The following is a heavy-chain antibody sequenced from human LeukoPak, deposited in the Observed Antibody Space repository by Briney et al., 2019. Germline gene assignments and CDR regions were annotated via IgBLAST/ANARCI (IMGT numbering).Heavy chain of an antibody. CDR1: GGSISSGSYY. V-gene: IGHV4-61*02. J-gene: IGHJ6*03. D-gene: IGHD5-12*01. CDR2: IYTSGST. Sequence: SETLSLTCTVSGGSISSGSYYWSWIRQPAGKGLEWIGRIYTSGSTNYNPSLKSRVTMSVDTSKNQFSLKLSSVTAADTAVYYCARSSFGYDSGFYYYYMDVWGKGTTVTVSS. CDR3: ARSSFGYDSGFYYYYMDV.